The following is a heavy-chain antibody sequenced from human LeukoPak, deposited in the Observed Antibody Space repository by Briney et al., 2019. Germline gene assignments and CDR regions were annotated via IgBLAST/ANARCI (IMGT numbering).Heavy chain of an antibody. CDR1: GFTFDYYW. Sequence: GGSLRLSCAASGFTFDYYWMNWVRQAPGKGLEWVSYISSSSSTIYYADSVKGRFTISRDNAKNSLYLQMNSLRAEDTAVYYCARDGGSYYRVLDYWGQGTLVTVSS. D-gene: IGHD1-26*01. V-gene: IGHV3-48*01. CDR3: ARDGGSYYRVLDY. CDR2: ISSSSSTI. J-gene: IGHJ4*02.